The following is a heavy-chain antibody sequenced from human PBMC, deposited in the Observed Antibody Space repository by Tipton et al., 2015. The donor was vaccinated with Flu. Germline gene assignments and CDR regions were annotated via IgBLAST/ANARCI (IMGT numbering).Heavy chain of an antibody. CDR3: AKELRAWYYYGMDV. CDR2: ISWNSGSI. V-gene: IGHV3-9*01. Sequence: SGFTFDDYAMHWVRQAPGKGLEWVSGISWNSGSIGYADSVKGRFTISRDNAKNSLYLQMNSLRAEDTALYYCAKELRAWYYYGMDVWGQGTTVTVSS. D-gene: IGHD4/OR15-4a*01. J-gene: IGHJ6*02. CDR1: GFTFDDYA.